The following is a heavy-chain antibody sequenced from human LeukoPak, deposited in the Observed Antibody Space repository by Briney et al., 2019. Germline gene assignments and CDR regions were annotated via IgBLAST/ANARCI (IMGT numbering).Heavy chain of an antibody. V-gene: IGHV1-58*02. J-gene: IGHJ4*02. CDR2: IVVGSGNT. D-gene: IGHD2-15*01. CDR3: ARARIVVVMGSLGY. CDR1: GFTFTSSA. Sequence: SVKVSCKASGFTFTSSAMQWVRQARGQRLEWIGWIVVGSGNTNYAQKFQERVTITRDMSTSTAYMELSSLRSEDTAVYYCARARIVVVMGSLGYWGQGTLVTVSS.